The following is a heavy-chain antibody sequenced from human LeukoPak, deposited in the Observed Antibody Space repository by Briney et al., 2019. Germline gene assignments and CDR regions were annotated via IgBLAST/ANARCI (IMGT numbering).Heavy chain of an antibody. V-gene: IGHV3-66*01. J-gene: IGHJ4*02. CDR3: ARGPSGGYIYVHFHY. CDR1: GFTVSSNY. CDR2: IYSGGST. D-gene: IGHD5-18*01. Sequence: GGSLRLSCAASGFTVSSNYMSWVRQAPGKGLEWVSVIYSGGSTYYADSVKGRFTISRDNSKNTLYLQMNSLRAEDTAVYYCARGPSGGYIYVHFHYWAREPLAPFPS.